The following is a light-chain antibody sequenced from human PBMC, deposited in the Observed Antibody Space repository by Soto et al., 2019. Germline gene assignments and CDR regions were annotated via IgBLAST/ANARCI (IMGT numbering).Light chain of an antibody. V-gene: IGLV2-8*01. CDR2: DVT. Sequence: QSVLTQSPSASGSPGQSVTISCTGTSSDIGGYNSVSWYQQHPGKAPKVMIYDVTKRPSVVPDRFSGSKSGNTASLTVSALQAEDEADYYCSSYTDRKNLVFGTGTKLTVL. J-gene: IGLJ1*01. CDR3: SSYTDRKNLV. CDR1: SSDIGGYNS.